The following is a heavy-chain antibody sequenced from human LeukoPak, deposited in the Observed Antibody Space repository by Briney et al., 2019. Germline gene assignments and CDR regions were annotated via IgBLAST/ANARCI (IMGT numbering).Heavy chain of an antibody. CDR3: ARSRVAENCFDP. D-gene: IGHD6-19*01. J-gene: IGHJ5*02. CDR2: INPNSGGT. V-gene: IGHV1-2*02. Sequence: ASVKVSCKASGYTLTGYYMHWLRQAPGQGLEWMGWINPNSGGTNYAQKFQGRVTTTGDTSISTAYMELSRLRPDDTAVYYCARSRVAENCFDPWGQGTLVTVSS. CDR1: GYTLTGYY.